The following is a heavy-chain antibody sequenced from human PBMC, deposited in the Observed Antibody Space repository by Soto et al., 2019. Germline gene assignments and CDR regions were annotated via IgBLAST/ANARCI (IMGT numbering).Heavy chain of an antibody. D-gene: IGHD5-18*01. CDR3: ATSGYSYEC. CDR1: GFTFSSYG. J-gene: IGHJ4*02. CDR2: IWYDGSNK. Sequence: QVQLVESGGGVVQPGRSLRLSCAASGFTFSSYGMHWVRQAPGKGLEWVAVIWYDGSNKYYADSVKGRFTISRDNSKKTLYLQMNSLRAEDTAVYYCATSGYSYECWGQGTLVTVSS. V-gene: IGHV3-33*01.